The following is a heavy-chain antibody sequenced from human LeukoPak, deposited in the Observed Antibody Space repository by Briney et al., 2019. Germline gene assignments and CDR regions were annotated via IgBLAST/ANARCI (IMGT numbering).Heavy chain of an antibody. V-gene: IGHV1-46*01. CDR1: VYTFTSYY. D-gene: IGHD3-16*01. CDR3: ARDIWGSAY. J-gene: IGHJ4*02. CDR2: INPSGGST. Sequence: ASVKLSCKPSVYTFTSYYMHWLEQAPGQGLEWMGIINPSGGSTSYAQKFQGRVTMTRDTSTSTVYMELSSLRSEDTAVYYCARDIWGSAYWGQGTLVTVSS.